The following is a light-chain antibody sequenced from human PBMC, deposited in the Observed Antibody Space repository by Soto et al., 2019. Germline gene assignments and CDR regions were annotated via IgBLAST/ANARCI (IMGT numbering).Light chain of an antibody. CDR1: QRVSNN. J-gene: IGKJ4*01. V-gene: IGKV3-15*01. CDR2: GAS. CDR3: QQYKNWLALT. Sequence: EIVMTQSPATLSVSPGERATLSCRASQRVSNNLAWYQQKPGQAPRLLIYGASTRATGIPARFSGSGSGTEFTLTISSLQSEDSAVYYCQQYKNWLALTFGGGTKVELK.